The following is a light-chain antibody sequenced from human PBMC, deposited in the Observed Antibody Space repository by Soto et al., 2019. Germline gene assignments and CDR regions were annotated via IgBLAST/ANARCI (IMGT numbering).Light chain of an antibody. CDR2: NAS. CDR3: QHYNSYSEA. Sequence: DIQMTQSPSTLSGSVGDRVTITCRASQTISSWLAWYQQKPGKAPKLMIYNASTLKSGVPSRFSGSGSGTEFTLTISILQPDDVATYYCQHYNSYSEAFGQGTKVELK. V-gene: IGKV1-5*03. J-gene: IGKJ1*01. CDR1: QTISSW.